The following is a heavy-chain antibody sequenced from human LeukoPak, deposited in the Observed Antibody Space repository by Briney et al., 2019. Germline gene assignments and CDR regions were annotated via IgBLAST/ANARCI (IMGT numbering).Heavy chain of an antibody. J-gene: IGHJ6*02. CDR2: IYYSGST. D-gene: IGHD6-13*01. V-gene: IGHV4-59*01. Sequence: SETLSLTCTVSGVSISSYYWSWIRQPPGKGLEWIGYIYYSGSTNYNPSLKSRVTISVDTSKNQFSLKLSSVTAADTAVYYCARDRGYSSSWYGGTPFYYYYGMDVWGQGTTVTVSS. CDR1: GVSISSYY. CDR3: ARDRGYSSSWYGGTPFYYYYGMDV.